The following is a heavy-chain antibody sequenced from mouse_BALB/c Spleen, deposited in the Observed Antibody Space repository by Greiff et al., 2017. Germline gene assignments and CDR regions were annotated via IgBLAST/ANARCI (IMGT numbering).Heavy chain of an antibody. J-gene: IGHJ1*01. CDR1: GFTFSSYG. CDR2: INSNGGST. V-gene: IGHV5-6-3*01. D-gene: IGHD2-2*01. CDR3: ARDPLWLRRGDRWYFDV. Sequence: EVHLVESGGGLVQPGGSLKLSCAASGFTFSSYGMSWVRQTPDKRLELVATINSNGGSTYYPDSVKGRFTISRDNAKNTLYLQMSSLKSEDTAMYYCARDPLWLRRGDRWYFDVWGAGTTVTVSS.